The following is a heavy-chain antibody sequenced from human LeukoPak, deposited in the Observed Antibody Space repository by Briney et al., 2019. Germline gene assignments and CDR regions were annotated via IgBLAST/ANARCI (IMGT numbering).Heavy chain of an antibody. CDR2: ISSSGSTI. J-gene: IGHJ4*02. D-gene: IGHD5-24*01. V-gene: IGHV3-48*04. Sequence: GGSLRLSCAASGFTFSSYSMNWVRQAPGKGLEWVSYISSSGSTIYYADSVKGRFTISRDNAKNSLYLQMNSLRAEDTAVYYCARALEMATTRSNFNYWGQGTLVTVSS. CDR3: ARALEMATTRSNFNY. CDR1: GFTFSSYS.